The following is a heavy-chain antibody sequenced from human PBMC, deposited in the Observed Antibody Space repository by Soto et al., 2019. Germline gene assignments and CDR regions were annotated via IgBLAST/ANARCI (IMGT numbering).Heavy chain of an antibody. V-gene: IGHV1-69*13. J-gene: IGHJ4*02. D-gene: IGHD1-26*01. CDR1: WGTISSSA. CDR3: ARDGYSGSSRRMFY. CDR2: IIRIFGTA. Sequence: SVKVSCKSSWGTISSSAISLVRQAPGQGLEWMGGIIRIFGTANYAQKFQGRVTITADESTSTAYMELSSLRSEDTAVYYCARDGYSGSSRRMFYWGQGTRVTVSA.